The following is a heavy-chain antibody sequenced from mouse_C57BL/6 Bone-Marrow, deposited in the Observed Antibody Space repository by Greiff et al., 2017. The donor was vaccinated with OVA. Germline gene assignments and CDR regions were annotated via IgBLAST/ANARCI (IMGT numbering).Heavy chain of an antibody. Sequence: QVQLQQPGAELVKPGASVKLSCKASGYTFTSYWMQWVKQRPGQGLEWIGEIDPSDSYTNYNQKFKGKATLTVDTSSSTAYMQLSSLISEDSAVYYCARADGYPWFAYWGQGTLVTVSA. V-gene: IGHV1-50*01. CDR1: GYTFTSYW. CDR2: IDPSDSYT. CDR3: ARADGYPWFAY. D-gene: IGHD2-3*01. J-gene: IGHJ3*01.